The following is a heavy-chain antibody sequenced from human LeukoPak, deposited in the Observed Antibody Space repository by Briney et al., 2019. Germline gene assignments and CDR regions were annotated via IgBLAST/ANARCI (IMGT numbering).Heavy chain of an antibody. CDR2: SYHSGST. J-gene: IGHJ4*02. Sequence: SETLSLTCTVSGFSISSDDYWGCSRQPPGKGLGWIGSSYHSGSTYYNPSLKSRVTISIGTSKNQFSPKLNSVTAADTAVYYSAREKSSRSHIDYWGQGTLVTVSS. V-gene: IGHV4-38-2*02. CDR3: AREKSSRSHIDY. CDR1: GFSISSDDY. D-gene: IGHD1-26*01.